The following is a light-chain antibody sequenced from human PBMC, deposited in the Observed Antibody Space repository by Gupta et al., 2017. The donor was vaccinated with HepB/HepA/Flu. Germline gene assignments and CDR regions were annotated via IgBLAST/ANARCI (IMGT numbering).Light chain of an antibody. CDR3: QVWASSSDWV. J-gene: IGLJ3*02. Sequence: HVLSQPPSVSVAPGKTARITRGGNNIGSKSVQWYQQKPGQAPVLVIYYDSGRPSGIPERFSGSNSGNTATLTISRVEAGDEAEYYCQVWASSSDWVLGGGTKLTVL. CDR1: NIGSKS. V-gene: IGLV3-21*04. CDR2: YDS.